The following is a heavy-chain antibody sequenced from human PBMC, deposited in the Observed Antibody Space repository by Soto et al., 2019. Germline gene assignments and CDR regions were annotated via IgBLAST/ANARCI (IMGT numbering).Heavy chain of an antibody. CDR2: INAGNGNT. J-gene: IGHJ6*02. CDR1: GYTFTSYA. V-gene: IGHV1-3*01. CDR3: ARVAPARATSYIDYYYYGMDV. D-gene: IGHD2-15*01. Sequence: QVQLVQSGAEVKKPGASVKVSCKASGYTFTSYAMHWVRQAPGQRLEWMGWINAGNGNTKYSQKFQGRVTITRDTTASTAYMELSSLRSEDTAVYYCARVAPARATSYIDYYYYGMDVWGQGTTVTVSS.